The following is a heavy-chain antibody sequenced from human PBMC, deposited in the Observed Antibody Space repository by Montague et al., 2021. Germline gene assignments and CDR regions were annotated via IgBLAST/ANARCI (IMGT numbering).Heavy chain of an antibody. CDR3: AGGRGNSYVSFDS. J-gene: IGHJ4*02. D-gene: IGHD5-18*01. Sequence: SETLSLTCTVSGGSISSFHWSWIRQPPEKGLELIAYIYYSGSAGGTTNYNPSLKSRVTISVDSSKNQLSLQLTSVTTADTAVYYCAGGRGNSYVSFDSWGLGTLISVSS. V-gene: IGHV4-59*13. CDR1: GGSISSFH. CDR2: IYYSGSAGGTT.